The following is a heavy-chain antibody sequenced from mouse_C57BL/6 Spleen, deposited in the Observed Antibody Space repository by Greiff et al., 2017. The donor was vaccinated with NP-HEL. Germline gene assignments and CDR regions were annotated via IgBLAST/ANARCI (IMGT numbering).Heavy chain of an antibody. D-gene: IGHD2-4*01. J-gene: IGHJ3*01. Sequence: VKLQESGAELVRPGASVKLSCKASGYTFTDYYINWVKQRPGQGLEWIARIYPGSGNTYYNEKFKGKATLTAEKSSSTAYMQLSSLTSEDSAVYFCARDYEFAYWGQGTLVTVSA. CDR2: IYPGSGNT. CDR1: GYTFTDYY. CDR3: ARDYEFAY. V-gene: IGHV1-76*01.